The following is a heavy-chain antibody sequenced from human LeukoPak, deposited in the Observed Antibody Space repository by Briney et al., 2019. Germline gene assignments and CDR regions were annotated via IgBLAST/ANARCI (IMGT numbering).Heavy chain of an antibody. CDR3: AKALWDILTGLFDY. CDR1: GFTFSSYE. CDR2: ISSSGSTI. V-gene: IGHV3-48*03. J-gene: IGHJ4*02. D-gene: IGHD3-9*01. Sequence: PGGSLRLSCAASGFTFSSYEMNWVRQAPGKGLEWVSYISSSGSTIYYADSVKGRFTISRDNSKNTLYLQMNSLRAEDTAVYYCAKALWDILTGLFDYWGQGTLVTVSS.